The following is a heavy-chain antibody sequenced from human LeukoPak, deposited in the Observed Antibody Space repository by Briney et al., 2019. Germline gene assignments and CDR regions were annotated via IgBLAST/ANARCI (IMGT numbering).Heavy chain of an antibody. CDR3: ARGPLGYCSGGSCSDFDY. CDR1: GYTFTSYD. Sequence: ASVKVSCKASGYTFTSYDINWVRQATGQGLEWKGWMNPNSGNTGYAQKFQGRVTMTRNTSISTAYMELSSLRSEDTAVYYCARGPLGYCSGGSCSDFDYWGQGTLVTVSS. V-gene: IGHV1-8*01. CDR2: MNPNSGNT. D-gene: IGHD2-15*01. J-gene: IGHJ4*02.